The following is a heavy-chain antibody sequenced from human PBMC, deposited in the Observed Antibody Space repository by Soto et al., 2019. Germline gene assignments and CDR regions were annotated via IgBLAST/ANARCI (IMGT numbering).Heavy chain of an antibody. CDR2: ISGGGGST. CDR3: AKDNAMDV. J-gene: IGHJ6*02. Sequence: EVQMLESGGGLVQPGGSLRLSCAASGFSFSTYGMNWVRQAPGKGLDWVSTISGGGGSTYYADSVKGRFTISRDNSKNTLYLQMNSLGGEDTAVYYCAKDNAMDVWGQGTTVTVSS. V-gene: IGHV3-23*01. CDR1: GFSFSTYG.